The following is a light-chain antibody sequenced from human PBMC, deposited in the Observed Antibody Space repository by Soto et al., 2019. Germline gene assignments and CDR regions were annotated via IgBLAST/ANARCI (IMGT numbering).Light chain of an antibody. Sequence: DSEMTHAPSALSASVGDRFTITCRASQTIWRYLNWYQQKQGKAPKLLNYTTSTEQSEVPSRFSGSGYGTDFTLTISTLQPEDFETYSCQQSYNTPLTSGLGTNVDV. CDR3: QQSYNTPLT. CDR2: TTS. V-gene: IGKV1-39*01. CDR1: QTIWRY. J-gene: IGKJ3*01.